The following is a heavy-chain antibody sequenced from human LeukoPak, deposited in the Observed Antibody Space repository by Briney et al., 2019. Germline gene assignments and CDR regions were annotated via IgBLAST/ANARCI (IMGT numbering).Heavy chain of an antibody. V-gene: IGHV6-1*01. D-gene: IGHD3-3*01. J-gene: IGHJ3*01. CDR1: GDSVSSYSAA. CDR3: ARDPEWVYDTFDV. CDR2: TYYRSNRYN. Sequence: SQTLSLTCAISGDSVSSYSAAWNWIRQSPSRGLEWLGRTYYRSNRYNDYAGSLRGRITINPDTSRNQFSLHLSSVTPDDTAVYYCARDPEWVYDTFDVWGQGTMVTVSS.